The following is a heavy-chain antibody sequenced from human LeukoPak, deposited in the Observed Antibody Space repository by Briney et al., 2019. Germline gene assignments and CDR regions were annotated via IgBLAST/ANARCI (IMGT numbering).Heavy chain of an antibody. CDR3: ARSSSSWYFDYYYYGMDV. J-gene: IGHJ6*02. CDR1: GGSISSGGYY. D-gene: IGHD6-13*01. V-gene: IGHV4-31*03. Sequence: SETLSLTCTVSGGSISSGGYYWSWIRQHPGKGLEWIGYIYYSGSTYYNPSLKSRVTIPVDTSKNQFSLKLSSVTAADTAVYYCARSSSSWYFDYYYYGMDVWGQGTTVTVSS. CDR2: IYYSGST.